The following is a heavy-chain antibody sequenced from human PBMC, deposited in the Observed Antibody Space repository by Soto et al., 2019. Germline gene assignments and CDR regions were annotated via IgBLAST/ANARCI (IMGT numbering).Heavy chain of an antibody. CDR1: GGSISSSSYY. CDR2: IYYSGST. Sequence: SETLSLTCTVSGGSISSSSYYWGWIRQPPGKGLEWIGSIYYSGSTYSNPSLKSRVTISVDTSKNQFSLKLSSVTAADTAVYYCARPVNSGWYGGFDYWGQGTLVTVSS. CDR3: ARPVNSGWYGGFDY. D-gene: IGHD6-19*01. V-gene: IGHV4-39*01. J-gene: IGHJ4*02.